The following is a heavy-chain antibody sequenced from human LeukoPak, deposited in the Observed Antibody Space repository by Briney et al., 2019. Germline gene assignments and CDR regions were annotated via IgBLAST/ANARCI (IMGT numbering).Heavy chain of an antibody. CDR1: GYSFSDYG. CDR3: SRDLEGIVSSPLLCDY. J-gene: IGHJ4*02. Sequence: GASVKVSCKASGYSFSDYGVSWVRQAPGQGLEWLGWICGYNANTYYAHKFQGRVTMTTDTATNTAYLDLWSLRSDDTAVYYCSRDLEGIVSSPLLCDYWGQGTLVTVSS. V-gene: IGHV1-18*01. CDR2: ICGYNANT. D-gene: IGHD5/OR15-5a*01.